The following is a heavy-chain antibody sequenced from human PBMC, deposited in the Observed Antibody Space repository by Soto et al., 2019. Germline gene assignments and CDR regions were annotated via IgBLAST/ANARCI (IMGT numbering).Heavy chain of an antibody. V-gene: IGHV5-51*01. CDR1: GYRFSNYW. Sequence: GESLKISCQGSGYRFSNYWIAWVRQMPGEGLEWLGIIYPDDPETRYSPSFQGQVTISADKSIKTTYLQWSSLRASDTAMYFCASSVLVTSTMNYFDLWGQGTLVTVSS. J-gene: IGHJ4*02. D-gene: IGHD2-2*01. CDR2: IYPDDPET. CDR3: ASSVLVTSTMNYFDL.